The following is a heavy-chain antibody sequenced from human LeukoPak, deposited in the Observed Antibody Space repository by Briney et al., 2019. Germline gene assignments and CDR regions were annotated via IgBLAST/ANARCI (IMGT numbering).Heavy chain of an antibody. V-gene: IGHV3-23*01. J-gene: IGHJ3*02. Sequence: PGGSLRLSCAAPGFTFSNYAMGWDRQAPGKGLEWVSSINGRDGRTYYADSVRGRFSISSDNSKNTLFLQMNSLRAEDTAVYYCARGEAFAFDMWGQGTVVTVSS. CDR2: INGRDGRT. CDR3: ARGEAFAFDM. CDR1: GFTFSNYA.